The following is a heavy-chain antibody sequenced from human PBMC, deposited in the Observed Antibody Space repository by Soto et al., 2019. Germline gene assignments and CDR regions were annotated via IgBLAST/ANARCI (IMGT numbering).Heavy chain of an antibody. CDR3: AREATVLIPAAQPSRFDS. Sequence: GASVKVSCKTSGYTFSDYGMYWVRQAPGQGLEWVGWISPYSGYTHSAQKFHGRLTLTTDTAASTAYMELRILRSADTALYYCAREATVLIPAAQPSRFDSWGQGTLVTVSS. V-gene: IGHV1-18*01. J-gene: IGHJ4*02. D-gene: IGHD2-2*01. CDR2: ISPYSGYT. CDR1: GYTFSDYG.